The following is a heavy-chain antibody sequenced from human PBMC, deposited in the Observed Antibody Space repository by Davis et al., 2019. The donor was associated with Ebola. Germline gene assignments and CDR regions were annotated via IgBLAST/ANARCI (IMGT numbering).Heavy chain of an antibody. CDR3: AKELTYSYEDFDY. J-gene: IGHJ4*02. CDR1: GFTFSSYW. Sequence: GGSLRLSCAVSGFTFSSYWMSWVRQGPGKGLEWVAEIDEDGSKKDYVDSVKGRFTISRDNAKNSLYLQMNSLRVEDTAVYYCAKELTYSYEDFDYWGQGTLVTVSS. V-gene: IGHV3-7*01. CDR2: IDEDGSKK. D-gene: IGHD5-18*01.